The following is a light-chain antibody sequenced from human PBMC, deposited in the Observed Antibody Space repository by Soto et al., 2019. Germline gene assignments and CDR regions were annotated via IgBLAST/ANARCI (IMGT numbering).Light chain of an antibody. CDR2: GAS. CDR1: QSVTSSR. Sequence: EIGFTQSPCTLSLSPGERATLPCWASQSVTSSRLAWYQQKPGQAPRLLIYGASSRATGIPDRFSGSGFGTDFTLTISRLEPEDFAVYYCHQYGSSPATFGQGTKVDIK. V-gene: IGKV3-20*01. CDR3: HQYGSSPAT. J-gene: IGKJ1*01.